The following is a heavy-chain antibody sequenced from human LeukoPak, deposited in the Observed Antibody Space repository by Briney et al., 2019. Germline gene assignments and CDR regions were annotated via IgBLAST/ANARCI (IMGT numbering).Heavy chain of an antibody. Sequence: ASVKVSCKASGYTFTSYDINWVRQATGEGLGWKGWMHPNRGNTGYAQKFQGRVTMTRNTSISTAYMELSSLRSEDTAVYYCARGGYYYGSGSPIYYYYYMDVWGKGTTVTVSS. CDR3: ARGGYYYGSGSPIYYYYYMDV. V-gene: IGHV1-8*01. CDR2: MHPNRGNT. CDR1: GYTFTSYD. J-gene: IGHJ6*03. D-gene: IGHD3-10*01.